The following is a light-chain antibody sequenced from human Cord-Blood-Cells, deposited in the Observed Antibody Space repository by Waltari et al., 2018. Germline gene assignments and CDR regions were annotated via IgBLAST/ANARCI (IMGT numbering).Light chain of an antibody. Sequence: EILMRNSPPTLSVSQGERAPLSCRASQSVSSNLAWYQQKPGQAPRLLIYGASTRATGIPARFSGSGSGTEFTLTISSLQSEDFAVYYCQQYNNWSPWTFGQGTKVEIK. J-gene: IGKJ1*01. CDR2: GAS. V-gene: IGKV3-15*01. CDR3: QQYNNWSPWT. CDR1: QSVSSN.